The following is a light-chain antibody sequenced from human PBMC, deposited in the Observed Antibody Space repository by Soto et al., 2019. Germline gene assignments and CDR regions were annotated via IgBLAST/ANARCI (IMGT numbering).Light chain of an antibody. V-gene: IGKV3-20*01. CDR2: GAS. J-gene: IGKJ2*01. Sequence: EIVLTQSPGTLSLSPGERATLSCRASQSVSSSYLAWYQQKPDQAHSLLIYGASCRATGLSDRFSGSGSGTYFPLTISRLAPDYFAEYYCQHYSYSPRTFGQGTKLEIK. CDR1: QSVSSSY. CDR3: QHYSYSPRT.